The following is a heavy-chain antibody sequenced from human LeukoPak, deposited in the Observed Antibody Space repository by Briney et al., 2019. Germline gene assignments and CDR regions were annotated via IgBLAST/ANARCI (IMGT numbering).Heavy chain of an antibody. CDR2: IKHDGSEK. V-gene: IGHV3-7*01. J-gene: IGHJ4*02. CDR3: AKDYNRGLPDY. Sequence: GSLRLSCAASGFIFTNYFMSWVRQAPGKGLEWVASIKHDGSEKYYVDSVRGRFTISRENSKNVLYLQMSSLRAEDTAVYYCAKDYNRGLPDYWGQGTLVIVSS. CDR1: GFIFTNYF. D-gene: IGHD2-21*01.